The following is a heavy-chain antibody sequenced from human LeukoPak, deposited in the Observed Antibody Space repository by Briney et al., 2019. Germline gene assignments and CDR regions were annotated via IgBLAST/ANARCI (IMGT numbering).Heavy chain of an antibody. V-gene: IGHV4-4*02. CDR3: ARHLGTSGSYYSYYYYYMDV. CDR1: GGSISSSNW. D-gene: IGHD3-10*01. CDR2: IYHSGGT. J-gene: IGHJ6*03. Sequence: SGTLSLTCAVSGGSISSSNWWSWVRQPPAKGLELIGEIYHSGGTNYNPSLKSRFTISVDTSKNQFSLKLSSVTDADTAVYYCARHLGTSGSYYSYYYYYMDVWGKGTTVTISS.